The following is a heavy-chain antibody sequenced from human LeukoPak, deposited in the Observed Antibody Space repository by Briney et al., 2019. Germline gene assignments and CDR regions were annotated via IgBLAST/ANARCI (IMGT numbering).Heavy chain of an antibody. J-gene: IGHJ4*02. V-gene: IGHV1-69*13. D-gene: IGHD6-6*01. Sequence: ASVKVSCKASGGTFSSYAISWVRQAPGQGLEWMGGIIPIFGTANYAQKFQGRVTITQDESTSTAYMELSSLRSEDTAVYYCARGIAARLRGWGYFDYWGQGTLVTVSS. CDR3: ARGIAARLRGWGYFDY. CDR2: IIPIFGTA. CDR1: GGTFSSYA.